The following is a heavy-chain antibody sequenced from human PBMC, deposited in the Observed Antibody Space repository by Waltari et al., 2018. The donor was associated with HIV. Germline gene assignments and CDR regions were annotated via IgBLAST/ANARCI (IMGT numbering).Heavy chain of an antibody. CDR3: ARATFTISGSYNFDY. J-gene: IGHJ4*02. V-gene: IGHV4-30-2*01. D-gene: IGHD1-26*01. Sequence: QLQLQESGSGLVKPSQTLSLTCAVSGGSISSGGYSWSWIRQPPGKGLEWIGYIYQSGSTYYNPSLKSRVTISVDRSKNQFSLKLSSVTAADTAVYYCARATFTISGSYNFDYWGQGTLVSVSS. CDR2: IYQSGST. CDR1: GGSISSGGYS.